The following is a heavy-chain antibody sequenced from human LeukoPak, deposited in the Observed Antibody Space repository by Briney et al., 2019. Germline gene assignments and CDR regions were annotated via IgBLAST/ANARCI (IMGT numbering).Heavy chain of an antibody. CDR2: ISSSSSYI. CDR1: GFTFSSYA. D-gene: IGHD3-9*01. V-gene: IGHV3-21*01. Sequence: GGSLRLSCAASGFTFSSYAMSWVRQAPGKGLEWVSSISSSSSYIYYADSVKGRFTISRDDAQNSLYLQMNSLRAEDTALYYCASRYFGWSPFDYWGQGTLVTVSS. J-gene: IGHJ4*02. CDR3: ASRYFGWSPFDY.